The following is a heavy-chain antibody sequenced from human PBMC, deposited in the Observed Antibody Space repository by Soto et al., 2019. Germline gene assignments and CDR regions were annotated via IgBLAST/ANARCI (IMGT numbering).Heavy chain of an antibody. Sequence: QVQLVESGGGVVQPGRSLRLSCAASGFTFSSYGMHWVRQAPGKGLEWVAVISYDGSNKYYADSVKGRFTISRDNSKNTLYLQMNRLRAEDTAVYYWAKGDSSGWYLDYWGQGTLVTVSS. CDR2: ISYDGSNK. J-gene: IGHJ4*02. V-gene: IGHV3-30*18. CDR1: GFTFSSYG. CDR3: AKGDSSGWYLDY. D-gene: IGHD6-19*01.